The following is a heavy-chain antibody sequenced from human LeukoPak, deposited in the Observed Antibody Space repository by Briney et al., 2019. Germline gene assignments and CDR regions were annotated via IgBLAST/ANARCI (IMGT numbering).Heavy chain of an antibody. Sequence: GESLRLSCAASGFIFSGYSMTWVRQAPGKGLEWVANIKHDGSEISYVDSVKGRFTISRDDAKKSLYLQMNTLRAEDKAVYYCARLRLGSSGWHYSDYWGQGTLVTVSS. D-gene: IGHD6-19*01. CDR1: GFIFSGYS. CDR2: IKHDGSEI. V-gene: IGHV3-7*05. J-gene: IGHJ4*02. CDR3: ARLRLGSSGWHYSDY.